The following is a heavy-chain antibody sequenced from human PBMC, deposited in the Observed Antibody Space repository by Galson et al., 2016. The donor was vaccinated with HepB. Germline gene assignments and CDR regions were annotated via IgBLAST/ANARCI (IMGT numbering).Heavy chain of an antibody. CDR3: ASGRPTYTGRDNWFDP. Sequence: SETLSLTCTVSGGSISGTDYYWGWIRQPPGKGLEWIGSYYYSGSTYYKPSLKSRVTISVDMSKNQFSLKVNSVTAADTAVYYCASGRPTYTGRDNWFDPWGQGTLVTVSS. CDR1: GGSISGTDYY. D-gene: IGHD1-26*01. J-gene: IGHJ5*02. V-gene: IGHV4-39*01. CDR2: YYYSGST.